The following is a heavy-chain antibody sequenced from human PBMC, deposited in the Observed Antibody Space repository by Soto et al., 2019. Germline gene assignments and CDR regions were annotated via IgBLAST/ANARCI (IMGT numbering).Heavy chain of an antibody. CDR1: GFTFSTYW. Sequence: EVQLVESGGGLVQPGGSLRLSCAASGFTFSTYWMYWVRQAPGEGLVWVSRIKGDGSASDNADSVKGRFTSSRDNAKNTLRLQMNRLRAEDKDVCYCARLRYSNDSRYFDLWGRGTLVTVSS. CDR2: IKGDGSAS. V-gene: IGHV3-74*01. D-gene: IGHD4-4*01. CDR3: ARLRYSNDSRYFDL. J-gene: IGHJ2*01.